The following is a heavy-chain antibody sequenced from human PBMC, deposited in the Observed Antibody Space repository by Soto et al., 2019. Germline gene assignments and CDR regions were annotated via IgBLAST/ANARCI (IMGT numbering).Heavy chain of an antibody. V-gene: IGHV4-30-2*01. CDR3: ARGTVDDLWSGSHPNWFDP. J-gene: IGHJ5*02. CDR1: GGSISSGGYS. CDR2: IYHSGST. Sequence: QLQLQESGSGLVKPSQTLSLTCAVSGGSISSGGYSWSWIRQPPGKGLEWIGYIYHSGSTYYNPSLMSRVSISVDRSKNQFSLKLSFVTAADTAVYYCARGTVDDLWSGSHPNWFDPWGQGTLVTVSS. D-gene: IGHD3-3*01.